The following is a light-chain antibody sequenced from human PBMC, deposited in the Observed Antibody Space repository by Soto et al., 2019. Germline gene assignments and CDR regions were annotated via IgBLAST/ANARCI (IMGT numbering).Light chain of an antibody. CDR2: AAS. J-gene: IGKJ4*01. CDR3: QQQAEWPLT. V-gene: IGKV3-11*01. CDR1: RSVGNN. Sequence: EIVLTQSPATLSLSPGERATLSCRASRSVGNNLAWYQKKPGQAPGLLIYAASTRATGIPARFSGSGSGTDFTLTISSLEPEDFAVYYCQQQAEWPLTFGGGTKVEIK.